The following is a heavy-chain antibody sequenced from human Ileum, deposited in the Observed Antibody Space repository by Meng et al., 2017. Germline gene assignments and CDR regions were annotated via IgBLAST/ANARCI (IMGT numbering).Heavy chain of an antibody. CDR3: VGFLPHRPSDY. CDR1: GGSISGYY. CDR2: IYYRGRT. V-gene: IGHV4-59*01. Sequence: QVQLQESGPGLVKPSETLSLTCTVSGGSISGYYWSWFRQPPGRGLEWIDYIYYRGRTTYNPSLKSRVTISADTSRNQFSLGLSSVPAADTAVYYCVGFLPHRPSDYWGQETLVTVSS. D-gene: IGHD2/OR15-2a*01. J-gene: IGHJ4*02.